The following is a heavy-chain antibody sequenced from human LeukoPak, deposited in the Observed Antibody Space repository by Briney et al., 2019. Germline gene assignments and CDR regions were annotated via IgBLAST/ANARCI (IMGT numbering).Heavy chain of an antibody. CDR1: GFTFSSYA. D-gene: IGHD5-18*01. Sequence: GGSLRLSCAASGFTFSSYAMSWVRQAPGKGLEWVSAISGSGGSTYYADSVKGRFTISRDNSKNTLYLQMNSLRAEDTAVYYCATWWIQLWYLDTTYHFDYWGQGTLVTVSS. CDR3: ATWWIQLWYLDTTYHFDY. V-gene: IGHV3-23*01. J-gene: IGHJ4*02. CDR2: ISGSGGST.